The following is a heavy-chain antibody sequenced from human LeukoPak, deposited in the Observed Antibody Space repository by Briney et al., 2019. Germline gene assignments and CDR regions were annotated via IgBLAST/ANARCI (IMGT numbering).Heavy chain of an antibody. CDR2: IYSNGNT. CDR3: ASGTFDGPLYGTYWYLHV. Sequence: SETLSLTCAVSGASINNNYWTWVRQPPGKGLEWIGYIYSNGNTNYNPSLKGRVTMSIETSKNQSSLQLPSVTAADTAVYYCASGTFDGPLYGTYWYLHVWGRGTLVTVSS. J-gene: IGHJ2*01. CDR1: GASINNNY. V-gene: IGHV4-59*01. D-gene: IGHD1-14*01.